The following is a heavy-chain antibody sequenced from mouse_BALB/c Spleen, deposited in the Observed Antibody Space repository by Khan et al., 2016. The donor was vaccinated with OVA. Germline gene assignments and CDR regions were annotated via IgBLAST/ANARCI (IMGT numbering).Heavy chain of an antibody. J-gene: IGHJ3*01. CDR1: GYIFTDYN. CDR3: TSEWAACFPY. Sequence: QVQLQQPGAELARPGASVKLSCKASGYIFTDYNINWMRQRTGQGLEWIGEIYPGSDNTYYNERFKGKATLTVDKSSSTAYMQLSSLTSEDSAVYCCTSEWAACFPYWGQGTLVTVSA. CDR2: IYPGSDNT. V-gene: IGHV1-77*01.